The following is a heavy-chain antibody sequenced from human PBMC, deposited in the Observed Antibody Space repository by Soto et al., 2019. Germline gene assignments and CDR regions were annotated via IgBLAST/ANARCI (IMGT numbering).Heavy chain of an antibody. V-gene: IGHV3-7*03. J-gene: IGHJ3*02. CDR1: GFTFSTYW. Sequence: GGSLRLSCAASGFTFSTYWMSWVRQAPGKGLEWVANIKQDGSEKYYVDSVKGRFTISRDNAKNSLYLQMNSLRAEDTAVYYCARGGRRSGSYADAFDIWGQGTMVTVSS. CDR3: ARGGRRSGSYADAFDI. D-gene: IGHD1-26*01. CDR2: IKQDGSEK.